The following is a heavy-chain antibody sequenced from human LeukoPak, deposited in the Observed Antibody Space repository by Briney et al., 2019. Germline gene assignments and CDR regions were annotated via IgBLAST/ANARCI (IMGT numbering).Heavy chain of an antibody. V-gene: IGHV3-23*01. CDR3: AKLGSRAPERGVAY. D-gene: IGHD3-10*01. J-gene: IGHJ4*01. CDR1: GFTFSSYA. Sequence: GGSLRLSCAASGFTFSSYAMSWVRQAPGKGLEWVSAISGSGGSTYYADSVKGRFTISRDNSKNTLYLQMNSLRAEDTAVYYRAKLGSRAPERGVAYWGHGTLVTVSS. CDR2: ISGSGGST.